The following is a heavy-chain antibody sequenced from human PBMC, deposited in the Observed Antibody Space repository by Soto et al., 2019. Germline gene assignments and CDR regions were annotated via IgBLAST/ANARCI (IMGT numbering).Heavy chain of an antibody. D-gene: IGHD5-12*01. Sequence: ASVKVSCKASGGTFSSYAISWVRQAPGQGLEWMGGIIPIFGTANYAQKFQGRVTITADESTSTAYMELSSLRSEDTAVYYCALRRDGYNYHYYYYGMDVWGQGTTVTAP. V-gene: IGHV1-69*13. CDR1: GGTFSSYA. CDR2: IIPIFGTA. J-gene: IGHJ6*02. CDR3: ALRRDGYNYHYYYYGMDV.